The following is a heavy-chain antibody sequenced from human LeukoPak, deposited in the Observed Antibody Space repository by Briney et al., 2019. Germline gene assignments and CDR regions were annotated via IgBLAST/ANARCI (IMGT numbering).Heavy chain of an antibody. CDR2: IYYSGST. Sequence: KPSETLSLTCTVSGGSISSYHWSWIRQPPGKGLEWIGYIYYSGSTNYNPSLKSRVTISVDTSKNQFSLKLSSVTAADTAVYYCARARYYDFWSGYYTGQSRAYYFDYWGQGTLVTVSS. CDR3: ARARYYDFWSGYYTGQSRAYYFDY. V-gene: IGHV4-59*12. CDR1: GGSISSYH. J-gene: IGHJ4*02. D-gene: IGHD3-3*01.